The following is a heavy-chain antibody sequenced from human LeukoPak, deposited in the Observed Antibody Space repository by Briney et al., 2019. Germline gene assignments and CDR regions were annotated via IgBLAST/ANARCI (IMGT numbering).Heavy chain of an antibody. CDR2: IYYSGST. J-gene: IGHJ3*02. CDR3: ARGGRITMSENAFDI. D-gene: IGHD3-22*01. Sequence: PSQTLSLTCTVSGGSISSGGYYWSWIRQHPGKGLEWIGYIYYSGSTYYNPSLKSRVTISVDTSKNQFSLKLSSVTAADTAVYYCARGGRITMSENAFDIWGQGTMVTVSS. CDR1: GGSISSGGYY. V-gene: IGHV4-31*03.